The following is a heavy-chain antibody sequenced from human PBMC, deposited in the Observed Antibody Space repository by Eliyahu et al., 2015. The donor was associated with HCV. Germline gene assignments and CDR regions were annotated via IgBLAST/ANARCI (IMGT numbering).Heavy chain of an antibody. Sequence: GKGLVWVSRINSDGSSTSYADSVKGRFTISXDNAKNTLYLQMNSLXAEDTAVYYCARDPNDILTGYYHDAFDIWGQGTMVTVSS. CDR3: ARDPNDILTGYYHDAFDI. J-gene: IGHJ3*02. D-gene: IGHD3-9*01. CDR2: INSDGSST. V-gene: IGHV3-74*01.